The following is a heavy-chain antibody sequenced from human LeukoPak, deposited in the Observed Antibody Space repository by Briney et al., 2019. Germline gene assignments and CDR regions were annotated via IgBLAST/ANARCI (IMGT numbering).Heavy chain of an antibody. CDR3: AKDLWYDMRFDY. D-gene: IGHD3-22*01. Sequence: QTGGSLRLSCAASGFTVSSNYMSWVRQAPGKGLEWVAFIRYDGSNKYYADSVKGRFTISRDNSKNTLYLQMNSLRAEDTAVYYCAKDLWYDMRFDYWGQGALVTVSS. CDR1: GFTVSSNY. V-gene: IGHV3-30*02. J-gene: IGHJ4*02. CDR2: IRYDGSNK.